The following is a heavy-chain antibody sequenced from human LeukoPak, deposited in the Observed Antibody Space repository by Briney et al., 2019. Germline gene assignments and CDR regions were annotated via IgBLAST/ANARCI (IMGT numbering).Heavy chain of an antibody. Sequence: SETLSLTCTVSGGSINSNYHYWSWIRQPAGKGLEWIGRIYASGSANYNPSLKSRVTISIDTSKNQFSLNLSSVTAADTAVYYCARERGSYYYYYMDVWGKGTTVTVSS. V-gene: IGHV4-61*02. D-gene: IGHD3-16*01. CDR3: ARERGSYYYYYMDV. CDR2: IYASGSA. J-gene: IGHJ6*03. CDR1: GGSINSNYHY.